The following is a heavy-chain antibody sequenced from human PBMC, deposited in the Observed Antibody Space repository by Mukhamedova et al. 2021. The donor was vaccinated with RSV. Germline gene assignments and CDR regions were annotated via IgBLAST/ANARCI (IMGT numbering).Heavy chain of an antibody. J-gene: IGHJ6*02. CDR3: AREGWQVPHYGVDV. D-gene: IGHD6-19*01. CDR2: T. Sequence: TYYADYVKGRFTISRDNSNNTLHLQMTSLTGGDTAIYYCAREGWQVPHYGVDVWGQGTSVTVSS. V-gene: IGHV3-53*01.